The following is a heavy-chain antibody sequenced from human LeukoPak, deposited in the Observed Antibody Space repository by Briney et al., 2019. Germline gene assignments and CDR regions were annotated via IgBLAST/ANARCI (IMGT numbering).Heavy chain of an antibody. CDR1: GYTLTELS. CDR3: ARFAYCGGDCYNDAFAI. V-gene: IGHV1-69*13. Sequence: ASVKVSCKVSGYTLTELSMHWVRQAPGKGLEWMGGIIPIFGTANYAQKFQGRVTITADESTSTAYMELSSLRSEDTAVYYCARFAYCGGDCYNDAFAIWGQGTMVTVSS. CDR2: IIPIFGTA. J-gene: IGHJ3*02. D-gene: IGHD2-21*02.